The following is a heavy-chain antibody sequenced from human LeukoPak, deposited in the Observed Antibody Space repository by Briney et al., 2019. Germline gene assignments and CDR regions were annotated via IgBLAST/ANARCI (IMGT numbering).Heavy chain of an antibody. J-gene: IGHJ4*02. V-gene: IGHV4-59*12. CDR3: ARGDDYAGQDY. CDR2: IYYSGST. CDR1: GGSISSYY. D-gene: IGHD4-17*01. Sequence: PSETLSLTCTVSGGSISSYYWSWIRQPPGKGLEWIGYIYYSGSTNYNPSLKSRVTISVDTSKNQFSLKLSSVTAADTAVYYCARGDDYAGQDYWGQGTLVTVSS.